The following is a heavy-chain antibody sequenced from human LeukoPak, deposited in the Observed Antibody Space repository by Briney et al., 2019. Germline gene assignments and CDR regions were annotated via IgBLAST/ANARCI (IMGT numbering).Heavy chain of an antibody. CDR2: ILYDGSNK. CDR1: GFTFSSYG. V-gene: IGHV3-30*02. CDR3: ARPATIRDGYNWSYFDY. Sequence: GGSLRLSCAASGFTFSSYGMHWVRQAPGKGLEWVAFILYDGSNKYYADSVKGRFTISRDNSKNTLYLQMNSLRAEDTAVYYCARPATIRDGYNWSYFDYWGQGTLVTVSS. D-gene: IGHD5-24*01. J-gene: IGHJ4*02.